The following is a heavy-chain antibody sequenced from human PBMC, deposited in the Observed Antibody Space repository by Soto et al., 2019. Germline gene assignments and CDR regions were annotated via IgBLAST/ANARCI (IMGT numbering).Heavy chain of an antibody. D-gene: IGHD3-3*01. V-gene: IGHV4-59*01. CDR2: IYYSGST. CDR1: GGSISSYY. Sequence: SETLSLTCTVSGGSISSYYWSWIRQPPGKGLEWIGYIYYSGSTNYNPSLKSRVTISVDTSKNQFSLKLSSVTAADTAVYYCAREGAFWSGSFDYWGQGTLVTVSS. CDR3: AREGAFWSGSFDY. J-gene: IGHJ4*02.